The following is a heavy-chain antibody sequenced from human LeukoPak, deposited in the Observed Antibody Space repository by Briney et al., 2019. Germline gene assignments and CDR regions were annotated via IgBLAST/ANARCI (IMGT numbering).Heavy chain of an antibody. J-gene: IGHJ4*02. V-gene: IGHV3-21*01. CDR2: ISSSSSYI. Sequence: GGSLRLSCAASGFTFSSYSMNWVRQAPGKGLEWVSSISSSSSYIYYADSVKGRFTISRDNAKNSLYPQMNSLRAEDTAVYYCARDNDGDSPFDYWGQGTLVTVSS. CDR3: ARDNDGDSPFDY. CDR1: GFTFSSYS. D-gene: IGHD4-17*01.